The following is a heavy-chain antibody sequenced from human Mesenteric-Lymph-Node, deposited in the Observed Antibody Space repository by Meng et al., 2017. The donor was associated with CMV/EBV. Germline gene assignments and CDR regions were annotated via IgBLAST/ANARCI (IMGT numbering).Heavy chain of an antibody. D-gene: IGHD3-10*01. Sequence: SVKVSCKASGGTFSSSAISWVRQAPGQGLEWMGGIIPIFGSANFAQKFQGRVTITTDEFTSTAYMELTSLRSEDTAVYYCASGRSGLSYFYYYGMDVWGQGTTVTVSS. J-gene: IGHJ6*02. V-gene: IGHV1-69*05. CDR3: ASGRSGLSYFYYYGMDV. CDR1: GGTFSSSA. CDR2: IIPIFGSA.